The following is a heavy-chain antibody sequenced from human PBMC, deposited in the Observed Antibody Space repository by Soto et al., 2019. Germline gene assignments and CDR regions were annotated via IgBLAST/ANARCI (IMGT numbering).Heavy chain of an antibody. CDR3: ARNTPVPTVRLATGYYYYYYMDV. CDR2: IIPILGIA. D-gene: IGHD2-2*02. J-gene: IGHJ6*03. Sequence: QVQLVQSGAEVKKPGSSVKVSCKASGGTFSSYTISWVRQAPGQGLEWMGRIIPILGIANYAQKVQGRVTITADTSTSTAYMEVSSLRSEDAAVYNCARNTPVPTVRLATGYYYYYYMDVWGKGTTVTVSS. CDR1: GGTFSSYT. V-gene: IGHV1-69*02.